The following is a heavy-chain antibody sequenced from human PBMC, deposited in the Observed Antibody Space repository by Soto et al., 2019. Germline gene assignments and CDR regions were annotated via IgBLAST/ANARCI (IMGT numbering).Heavy chain of an antibody. J-gene: IGHJ3*02. CDR2: ISYDGGNK. V-gene: IGHV3-30-3*01. CDR1: GFTFSSYA. CDR3: AREGIVQDDAFDI. Sequence: GGSLRLSCGASGFTFSSYAMHWVRQAPGKGLEWVGVISYDGGNKYYADSVKGRFTISRDNSKNTLYVQMNSLRAEDTAVYYCAREGIVQDDAFDIWGQGTMVTVS. D-gene: IGHD1-26*01.